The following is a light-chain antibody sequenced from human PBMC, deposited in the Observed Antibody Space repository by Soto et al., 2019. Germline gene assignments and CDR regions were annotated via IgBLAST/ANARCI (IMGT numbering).Light chain of an antibody. J-gene: IGLJ2*01. CDR2: RND. CDR3: AVWDDSLNGSVA. V-gene: IGLV1-47*01. Sequence: QSVLTQAPSASGTPGQRVTISCSGSSSNIGSNFVYWYQKFPGTAPKVLIYRNDQRPSGVPDRFSGSKSGTSASLAISGLRSEDEDDYYCAVWDDSLNGSVAFGGGTKLTVL. CDR1: SSNIGSNF.